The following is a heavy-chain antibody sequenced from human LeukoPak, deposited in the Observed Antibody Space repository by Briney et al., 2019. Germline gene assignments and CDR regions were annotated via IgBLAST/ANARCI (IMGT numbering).Heavy chain of an antibody. CDR1: GFTFSNFA. D-gene: IGHD2-2*02. CDR3: VKGLYTIDY. J-gene: IGHJ4*02. Sequence: GGSLRLSCAASGFTFSNFAMNWVRQAPGKGLEWVSAISAGGTFYADFVKGRFTISRDNSKNTLYLQMNSLRVDDTAVYYCVKGLYTIDYWAREPWSPSPQ. V-gene: IGHV3-23*01. CDR2: ISAGGT.